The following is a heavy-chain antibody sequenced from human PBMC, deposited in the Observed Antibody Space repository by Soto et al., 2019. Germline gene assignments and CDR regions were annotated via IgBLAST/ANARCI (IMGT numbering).Heavy chain of an antibody. CDR1: GGTFSSYG. CDR3: ARAHGSSWYNWFDP. CDR2: IIPLFGTT. J-gene: IGHJ5*02. D-gene: IGHD6-13*01. V-gene: IGHV1-69*01. Sequence: QVLLVQSGAEVKKPGSSVKVSCKASGGTFSSYGISWMRQAPGRGLEWMGGIIPLFGTTNYAQKFRGGVTVTADESTSTVYMELRSLRFEDTAVYYCARAHGSSWYNWFDPWGQGTLVTVSS.